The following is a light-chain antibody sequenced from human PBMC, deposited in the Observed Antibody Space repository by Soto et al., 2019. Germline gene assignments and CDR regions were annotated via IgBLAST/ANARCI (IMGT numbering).Light chain of an antibody. Sequence: IVLTQSPATLSLSPGVTATLSCRASQSVTKYLAWYLQKPGQAPRLLSYDASSRATGIPARFSGRESGTDFTLTINGLEPEDSAVYYCQDRSNWPLGTFGQGTKVDIK. CDR3: QDRSNWPLGT. V-gene: IGKV3-11*01. CDR2: DAS. CDR1: QSVTKY. J-gene: IGKJ1*01.